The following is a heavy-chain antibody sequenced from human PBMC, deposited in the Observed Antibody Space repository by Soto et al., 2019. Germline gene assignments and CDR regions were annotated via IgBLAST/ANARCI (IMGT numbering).Heavy chain of an antibody. CDR1: GGSFSGYY. J-gene: IGHJ5*02. Sequence: SETLSLTCAVYGGSFSGYYWSWIRQPPGKGLEWIGEINHSGSTNYNPSLKSRVTISVDTSKNQFSLKLSSVTAADTAVYYCARDASTTVTTRWWFDPWGQGTLVTVS. D-gene: IGHD4-4*01. CDR2: INHSGST. CDR3: ARDASTTVTTRWWFDP. V-gene: IGHV4-34*01.